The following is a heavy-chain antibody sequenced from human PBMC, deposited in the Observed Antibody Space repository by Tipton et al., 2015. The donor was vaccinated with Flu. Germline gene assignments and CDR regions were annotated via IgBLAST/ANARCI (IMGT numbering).Heavy chain of an antibody. CDR3: ARGTGDADTYFDS. V-gene: IGHV4-34*01. CDR2: INHSGTT. CDR1: GGSFSGYY. J-gene: IGHJ4*02. D-gene: IGHD1-1*01. Sequence: KPSETLSLTCAVYGGSFSGYYWTWIRQPPGKGLEWIGEINHSGTTNYNPSLKSRVTVSVDTSKNQFSLKLRSVTAADTAVYYCARGTGDADTYFDSWGQGTLVTVSS.